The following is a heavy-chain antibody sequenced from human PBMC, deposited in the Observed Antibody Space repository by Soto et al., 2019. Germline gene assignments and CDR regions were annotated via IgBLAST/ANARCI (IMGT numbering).Heavy chain of an antibody. Sequence: SETLSLTCTVSGGTISSSSYSWGWIRQPPGKGLEWIGTVYYSGSTDCNPSLKSRVTISVDTSKNQFSLKLASVTAADTAVYYCARGHLWLEDWGQGTLVTVSS. J-gene: IGHJ4*02. D-gene: IGHD6-19*01. V-gene: IGHV4-39*07. CDR1: GGTISSSSYS. CDR3: ARGHLWLED. CDR2: VYYSGST.